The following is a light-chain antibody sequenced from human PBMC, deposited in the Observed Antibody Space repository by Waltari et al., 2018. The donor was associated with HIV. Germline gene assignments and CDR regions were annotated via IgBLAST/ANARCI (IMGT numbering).Light chain of an antibody. CDR1: SSNIGAGYD. J-gene: IGLJ2*01. Sequence: QSVLTQPPSVSGAPGQRVTISCTGSSSNIGAGYDVHWYQQVPGTAPKLLIYGHNNRPAGVPYLFSASKSVASPSLAITGLQAEDEADYYCQSYDSSLTGAVFGGGTKLTVL. CDR2: GHN. V-gene: IGLV1-40*01. CDR3: QSYDSSLTGAV.